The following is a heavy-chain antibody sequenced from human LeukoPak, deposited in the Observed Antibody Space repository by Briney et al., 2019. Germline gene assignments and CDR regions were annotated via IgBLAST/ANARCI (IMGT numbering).Heavy chain of an antibody. V-gene: IGHV4-38-2*02. Sequence: SETLSLTCTVSGYSISSGYYWGWIRQPPGKGLEWIGSIYHSGSAYYNPSLKSRVTISEDTSKNQFSLKLSSVTAADTAVYYCARGGMATIERPLDYWGQGTLVTVSS. D-gene: IGHD5-24*01. CDR1: GYSISSGYY. J-gene: IGHJ4*02. CDR3: ARGGMATIERPLDY. CDR2: IYHSGSA.